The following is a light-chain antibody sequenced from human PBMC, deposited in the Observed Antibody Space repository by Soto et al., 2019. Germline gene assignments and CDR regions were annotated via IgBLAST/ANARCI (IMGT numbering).Light chain of an antibody. V-gene: IGKV1-5*01. CDR3: QQYAYWPET. J-gene: IGKJ1*01. CDR2: DAS. CDR1: QSISSW. Sequence: DIQMTQSPSTLSASLGDRVTITCRASQSISSWLAWYQQRPGKAPKLLIYDASSLESGVPSRFSGSGSGTEFTLTISSLQPEDFAVYFCQQYAYWPETFGQGTKVDIK.